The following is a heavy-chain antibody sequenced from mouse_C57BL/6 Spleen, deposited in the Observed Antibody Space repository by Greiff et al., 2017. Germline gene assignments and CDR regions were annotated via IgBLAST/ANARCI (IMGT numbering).Heavy chain of an antibody. CDR3: ARGDGYPFYAMDY. CDR1: GYTFTSYD. Sequence: QVQLKQSGPELVKPGASVKLSCKASGYTFTSYDINWVKQRPGQGLEWIGWIYPRDGSTKYNEKFKGKATLTVDTSSSTAYMELHSLTSEDSAVYFCARGDGYPFYAMDYWGQGTSGTVSS. D-gene: IGHD2-3*01. J-gene: IGHJ4*01. V-gene: IGHV1-85*01. CDR2: IYPRDGST.